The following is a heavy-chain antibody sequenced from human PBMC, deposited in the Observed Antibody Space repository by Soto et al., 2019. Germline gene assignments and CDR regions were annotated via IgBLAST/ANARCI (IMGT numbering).Heavy chain of an antibody. J-gene: IGHJ3*02. D-gene: IGHD2-2*01. Sequence: VQLVQSGAEVKKPGASVKVSCKASGYTFTSYDINWVRQATGQGLEWMGWMNPNSGNTGYAQKFQGRVTMTRNTSISTAYMELSSLRSEDTAVYYCARVLRYCSSTSCYAIDAFDIWGQGTMVTVSS. V-gene: IGHV1-8*01. CDR2: MNPNSGNT. CDR1: GYTFTSYD. CDR3: ARVLRYCSSTSCYAIDAFDI.